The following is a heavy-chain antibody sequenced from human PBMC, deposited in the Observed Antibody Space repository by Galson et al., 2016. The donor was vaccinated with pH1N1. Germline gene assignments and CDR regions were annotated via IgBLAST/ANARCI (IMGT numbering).Heavy chain of an antibody. CDR2: IYNSGST. V-gene: IGHV4-31*03. CDR3: ARGRRSTVTNNYFDY. J-gene: IGHJ4*02. CDR1: GGSISSGGYY. Sequence: TLSLTCSVSGGSISSGGYYWSWIRQHPGKGPEWIGYIYNSGSTYYNPSLKSRVTISVDTSKNQFSLKLSSVTAADTAVYYCARGRRSTVTNNYFDYWGQGTLVTVSS. D-gene: IGHD4-17*01.